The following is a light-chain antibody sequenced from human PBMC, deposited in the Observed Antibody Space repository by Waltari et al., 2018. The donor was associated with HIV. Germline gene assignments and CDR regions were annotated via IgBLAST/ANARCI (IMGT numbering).Light chain of an antibody. Sequence: QSALTQPASVSGYPGQSITISCTGTSDDIGLYNFFSWYQKHPDKAPQLIIYGNTNRPSGVSYRFSGSKSDNTASLTISGLQAEDEADYYCSSFATSDTLLFGGGTKLTVL. CDR2: GNT. V-gene: IGLV2-14*01. CDR3: SSFATSDTLL. CDR1: SDDIGLYNF. J-gene: IGLJ2*01.